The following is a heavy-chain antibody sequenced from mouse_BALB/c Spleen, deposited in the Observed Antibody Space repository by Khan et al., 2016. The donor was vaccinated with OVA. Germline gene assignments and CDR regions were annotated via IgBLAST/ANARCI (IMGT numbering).Heavy chain of an antibody. V-gene: IGHV1S137*01. CDR1: GYTFTDYA. D-gene: IGHD1-1*02. CDR2: ISTYYGDA. Sequence: VQLQESGAELVRPGVSVKISCKVSGYTFTDYAMHWVKQSHAKSLEWIGVISTYYGDADSNQKFQGKATMTVEKSSSTAYMELARLTSEDSAIYYCARGGRFAYWGQGTLVTVSA. CDR3: ARGGRFAY. J-gene: IGHJ3*01.